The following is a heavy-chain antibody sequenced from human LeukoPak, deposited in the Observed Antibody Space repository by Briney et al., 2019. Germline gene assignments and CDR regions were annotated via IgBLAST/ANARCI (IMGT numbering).Heavy chain of an antibody. J-gene: IGHJ4*02. V-gene: IGHV3-33*01. CDR2: IWYDGSNK. CDR1: GFTFSSYG. Sequence: GRSLRLSCAASGFTFSSYGMHWVRQAPGKGLEWVAVIWYDGSNKYYADSVKGRFTISRDNSKNTLYLQMNSLRAEDTAVYYCARSAGILVVTPSDYWGQGTLVTVSS. D-gene: IGHD3-22*01. CDR3: ARSAGILVVTPSDY.